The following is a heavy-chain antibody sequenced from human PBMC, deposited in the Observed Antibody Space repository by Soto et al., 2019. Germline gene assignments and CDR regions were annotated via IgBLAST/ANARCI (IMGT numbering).Heavy chain of an antibody. Sequence: SETTYLTCTVSGGTISSGGYYWSWIRQHPGKGLEWIGYIYYSGSTYYNPSLKSRVTISVDTSKNQFSLKLSSVTAADTAVYYCARGRVLRFLEWLPPALFDYWGQGTLVTVSS. D-gene: IGHD3-3*01. CDR2: IYYSGST. CDR3: ARGRVLRFLEWLPPALFDY. CDR1: GGTISSGGYY. J-gene: IGHJ4*02. V-gene: IGHV4-31*03.